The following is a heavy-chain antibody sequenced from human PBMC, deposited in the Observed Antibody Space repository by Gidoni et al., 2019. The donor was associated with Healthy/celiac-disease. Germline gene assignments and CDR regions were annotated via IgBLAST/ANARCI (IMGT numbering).Heavy chain of an antibody. D-gene: IGHD2-2*02. Sequence: QVQLQQWGAGLLKPSETLSLTCAVYGGSFSGYYWSWIRQPPGKGLEWIGEINHSGSTNYNPSLKSRVTISVDTSKTQFSLKLSSVTAADTAVYYCARDRRAYYCSSTSCYNYYYGMDVWGQGTTVTVSS. V-gene: IGHV4-34*01. J-gene: IGHJ6*02. CDR2: INHSGST. CDR3: ARDRRAYYCSSTSCYNYYYGMDV. CDR1: GGSFSGYY.